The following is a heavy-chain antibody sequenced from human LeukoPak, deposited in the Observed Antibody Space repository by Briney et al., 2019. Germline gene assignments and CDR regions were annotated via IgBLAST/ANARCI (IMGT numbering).Heavy chain of an antibody. J-gene: IGHJ4*02. CDR1: GGTFSSYA. CDR3: ALRITIFGVVPVY. D-gene: IGHD3-3*01. Sequence: SVTVSCKASGGTFSSYAISWVRQAPGQGLEWMGGIIPIFGTANYAQKFQGRVTITADESTSTAYMELSSLRSEDTAVYYCALRITIFGVVPVYWGQGTLVTVSS. CDR2: IIPIFGTA. V-gene: IGHV1-69*01.